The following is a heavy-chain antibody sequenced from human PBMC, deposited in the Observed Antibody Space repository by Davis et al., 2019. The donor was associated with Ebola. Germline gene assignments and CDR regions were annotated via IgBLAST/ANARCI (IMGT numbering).Heavy chain of an antibody. V-gene: IGHV1-18*04. D-gene: IGHD1-1*01. Sequence: ASVKVSCQTSGYTFTTYTLTWMRQAPGQGLEWLGWINSYNGDTSYSQKFQGRVTMTADTSTNTAYMELRGLTSGDTAFYFCAREQLGPDYWGQGTLVTVSS. CDR3: AREQLGPDY. CDR2: INSYNGDT. J-gene: IGHJ4*02. CDR1: GYTFTTYT.